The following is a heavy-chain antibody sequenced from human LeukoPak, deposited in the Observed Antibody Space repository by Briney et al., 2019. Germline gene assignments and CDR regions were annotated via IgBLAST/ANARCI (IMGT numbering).Heavy chain of an antibody. D-gene: IGHD3/OR15-3a*01. Sequence: ASVKVSCKASGYTFTSYYMHWVRQAPGQGLEWMGIINPSGGSTSYAQKFQGRVAMTRDTSTSTVYMELSSLRSEDTAVYYCARDRGPRTFDYWGQGTLVTVSS. V-gene: IGHV1-46*01. CDR2: INPSGGST. J-gene: IGHJ4*02. CDR3: ARDRGPRTFDY. CDR1: GYTFTSYY.